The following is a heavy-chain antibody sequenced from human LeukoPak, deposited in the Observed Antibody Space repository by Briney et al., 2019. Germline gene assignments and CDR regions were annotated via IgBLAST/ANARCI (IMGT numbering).Heavy chain of an antibody. CDR1: GFTFNTYT. CDR3: ARDVVTYAFDI. V-gene: IGHV3-48*04. Sequence: GGSLRPSCAASGFTFNTYTMNWVRQAPGKGLEWVSYISGSSGIIDYADSVRGRFTISRDNAKNSLYLQMNSLRAEDTAVYYCARDVVTYAFDIWGQGTMVTVSS. J-gene: IGHJ3*02. D-gene: IGHD2-21*02. CDR2: ISGSSGII.